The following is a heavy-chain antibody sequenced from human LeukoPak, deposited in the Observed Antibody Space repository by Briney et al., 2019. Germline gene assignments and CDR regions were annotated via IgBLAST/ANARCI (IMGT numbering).Heavy chain of an antibody. D-gene: IGHD3-10*01. CDR3: ARGRITMVRGVLDAFDI. CDR1: GGTISSYY. CDR2: IYNGGST. V-gene: IGHV4-59*01. Sequence: SETLSLTCTVSGGTISSYYWSWIRQPPGKGLVWIGYIYNGGSTNYNPSLKSRVAISVETSKNQFSLKLCSVTAADTAVYYCARGRITMVRGVLDAFDIWGQGTMVTVSS. J-gene: IGHJ3*02.